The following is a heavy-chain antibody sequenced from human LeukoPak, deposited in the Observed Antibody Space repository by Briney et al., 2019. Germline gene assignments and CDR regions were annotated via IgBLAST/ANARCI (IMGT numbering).Heavy chain of an antibody. Sequence: GGSLRLSCAASGFTFSNYAVHWVRQAPGKGLGWVAVISFDGNNKYYADSVKGRFTISRDNSKNTLYLQMNSLRPEDTAVYYCARGHIAAAGTNWFDPWGQGTLVTVSS. CDR1: GFTFSNYA. D-gene: IGHD6-13*01. CDR2: ISFDGNNK. CDR3: ARGHIAAAGTNWFDP. V-gene: IGHV3-30*04. J-gene: IGHJ5*02.